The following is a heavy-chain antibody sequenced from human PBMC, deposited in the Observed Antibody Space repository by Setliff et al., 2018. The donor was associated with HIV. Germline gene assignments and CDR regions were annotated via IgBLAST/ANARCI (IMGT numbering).Heavy chain of an antibody. V-gene: IGHV3-15*01. CDR1: GGSEFTFSDVW. D-gene: IGHD2-21*01. CDR2: IQRNADGGTT. Sequence: GGSLRLSCVVSGGSEFTFSDVWMSWVRQAPGKGLEWIGHIQRNADGGTTLYGAPVKGRFTISRDDSKSIAYLQMNSLKTEDTAVYYCSSKHTWGQGTLVTVSS. J-gene: IGHJ5*02. CDR3: SSKHT.